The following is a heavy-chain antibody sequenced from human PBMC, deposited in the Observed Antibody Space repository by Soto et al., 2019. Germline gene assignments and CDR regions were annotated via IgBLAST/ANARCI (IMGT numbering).Heavy chain of an antibody. CDR1: GGTFSSYA. J-gene: IGHJ6*02. Sequence: QEQLVQSGAEVKKPGSSVKVSCKASGGTFSSYAISWVRQAPGQGLEWMGGIIPIFGTANYAQKFQGRVTITADESTSTAYMELSSLRSEDTAVYYCAELANRYGYNQPDYGMDVWGQWTTVTVSS. CDR3: AELANRYGYNQPDYGMDV. D-gene: IGHD5-12*01. V-gene: IGHV1-69*01. CDR2: IIPIFGTA.